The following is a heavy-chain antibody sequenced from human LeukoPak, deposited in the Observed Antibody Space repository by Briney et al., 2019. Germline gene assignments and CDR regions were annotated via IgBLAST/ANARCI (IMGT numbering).Heavy chain of an antibody. Sequence: SETLSLTCAVYGGSFSGYYWSWIRQPPGKGLEWIGEINHSGSTNYNPSLKSRVTISVDKSKNQFSLKLSSVTAADTAVYFCARRDYYDSTGYYPTLYWGQGTLVTVSS. J-gene: IGHJ4*02. D-gene: IGHD3-22*01. CDR2: INHSGST. V-gene: IGHV4-34*01. CDR1: GGSFSGYY. CDR3: ARRDYYDSTGYYPTLY.